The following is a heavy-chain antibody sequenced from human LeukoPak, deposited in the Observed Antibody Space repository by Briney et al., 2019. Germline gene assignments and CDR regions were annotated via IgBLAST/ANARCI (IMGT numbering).Heavy chain of an antibody. V-gene: IGHV3-23*01. Sequence: PGGSLRLSCAASGFTFSSYAMSWARQAPGKGLEWVSAISGSGGSTYYADSVKGRFTISRDNSKNTLYLQMNSLRAEDTAVYYCAKDGRVLEIIDIWGQGTMVTVSS. J-gene: IGHJ3*02. CDR2: ISGSGGST. CDR1: GFTFSSYA. CDR3: AKDGRVLEIIDI. D-gene: IGHD3-3*01.